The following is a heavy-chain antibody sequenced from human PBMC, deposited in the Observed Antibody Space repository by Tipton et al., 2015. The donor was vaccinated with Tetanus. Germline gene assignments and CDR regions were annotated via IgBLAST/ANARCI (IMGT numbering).Heavy chain of an antibody. CDR3: ARRRSAVLSGSYHYYFDV. D-gene: IGHD3-22*01. CDR2: IYPADSET. CDR1: GYNFTYYR. V-gene: IGHV5-51*01. J-gene: IGHJ2*01. Sequence: VQLVQSGAEVKKPGESLKISCQVSGYNFTYYRIDWPRQMPGKGLEWMGNIYPADSETTYGPSFQGQVTISAGRSISTAYLQLTSLKASDTAIYYCARRRSAVLSGSYHYYFDVWGRGTLVTVSS.